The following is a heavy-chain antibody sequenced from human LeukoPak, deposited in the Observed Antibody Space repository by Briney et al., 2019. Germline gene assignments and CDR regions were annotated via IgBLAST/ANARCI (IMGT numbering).Heavy chain of an antibody. Sequence: SETLSLTCAVYGGSFSGYYWSWIRQPPGKGLEWIGEINHSGSTNYNPSLKSRVTISVDRSKNQFPLKLSSVTAADTAVYYCARSALDCSSTSCYIGWFDPWGQGTLVTVSS. J-gene: IGHJ5*02. CDR3: ARSALDCSSTSCYIGWFDP. V-gene: IGHV4-34*01. D-gene: IGHD2-2*02. CDR2: INHSGST. CDR1: GGSFSGYY.